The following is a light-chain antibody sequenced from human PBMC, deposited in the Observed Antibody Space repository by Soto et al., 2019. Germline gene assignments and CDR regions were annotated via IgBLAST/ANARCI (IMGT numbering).Light chain of an antibody. CDR1: QSIDNS. CDR2: AAS. Sequence: IQMTQSPSTLSASVGDRVTITCRASQSIDNSLSWYQQIPGKAPKLLIYAASSLQSGVPSSFSGSGSGTDFTLTISSLQPDDFATYYYLQDYNYPWTFGQGTKVDNK. CDR3: LQDYNYPWT. V-gene: IGKV1-6*01. J-gene: IGKJ1*01.